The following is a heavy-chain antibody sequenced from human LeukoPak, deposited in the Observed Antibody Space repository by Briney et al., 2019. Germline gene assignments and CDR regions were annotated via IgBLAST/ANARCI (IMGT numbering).Heavy chain of an antibody. D-gene: IGHD6-19*01. CDR2: IYYSGST. V-gene: IGHV4-39*01. CDR1: GGSISSSSYY. CDR3: ARLETSSGSLSYFDY. J-gene: IGHJ4*02. Sequence: SETLSLTCTVSGGSISSSSYYWGWIRQPPGKGLEWIGSIYYSGSTYYNPSLKSRVTISVDTSKNQFSLKLSSVTAADTAVYYCARLETSSGSLSYFDYWGQGTLVTVSS.